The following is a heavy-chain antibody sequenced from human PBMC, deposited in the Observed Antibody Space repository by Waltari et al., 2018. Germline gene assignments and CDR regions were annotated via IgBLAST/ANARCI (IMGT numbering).Heavy chain of an antibody. CDR2: INHSGST. CDR1: GGSFSGYY. CDR3: ARVRNWFDP. V-gene: IGHV4-34*01. J-gene: IGHJ5*02. Sequence: QVQLQQWGAGLLKPSETLSLTGAVYGGSFSGYYWSWIRQPPGKGLEWIGEINHSGSTNYNPSLKSRVTISVDTSKNQFSLKLSSVTAADTAVYYCARVRNWFDPWGQGTLVTVSS.